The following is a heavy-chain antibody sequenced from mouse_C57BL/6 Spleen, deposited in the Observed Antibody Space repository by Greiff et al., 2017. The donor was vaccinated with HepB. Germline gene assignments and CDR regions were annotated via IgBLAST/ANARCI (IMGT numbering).Heavy chain of an antibody. CDR2: ITYDGSST. D-gene: IGHD2-5*01. J-gene: IGHJ4*01. CDR3: ARGAYYSNYDYAMDY. V-gene: IGHV5-16*01. CDR1: GFTFSDYY. Sequence: EVKLMESEGGLVQPGSSMKLSCTASGFTFSDYYMAWVRQVPEKGLEWVANITYDGSSTYYLDSLKSRFIISRDNAKNILYLQMSSLKSEDTATYYCARGAYYSNYDYAMDYWGQGTSVTVSS.